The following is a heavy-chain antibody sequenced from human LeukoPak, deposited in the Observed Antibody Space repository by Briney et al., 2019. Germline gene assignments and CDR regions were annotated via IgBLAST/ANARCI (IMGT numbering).Heavy chain of an antibody. CDR3: ARDFCSGGSCYWRFDY. V-gene: IGHV6-1*01. Sequence: SQTLSLTCAISGDTVSSNSAAWNWSRQSPSRGLERLERTYYKSKWNNDDAVSVKSRITINPDTSKNQFSLQLDSVTPEDTAVYYCARDFCSGGSCYWRFDYWGQGTLVTVSS. CDR2: TYYKSKWNN. CDR1: GDTVSSNSAA. D-gene: IGHD2-15*01. J-gene: IGHJ4*02.